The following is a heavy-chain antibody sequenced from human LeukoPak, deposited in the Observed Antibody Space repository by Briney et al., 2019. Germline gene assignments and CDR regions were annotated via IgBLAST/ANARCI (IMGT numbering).Heavy chain of an antibody. D-gene: IGHD3-16*01. CDR2: IKQDGSEK. V-gene: IGHV3-7*01. CDR1: GFTFSNYW. CDR3: ARVALGWSTFGEYYFDY. J-gene: IGHJ4*02. Sequence: GGSLRLSCAASGFTFSNYWMNWVRQAPGKGLEWVANIKQDGSEKYYVDSVKGRFTISRDNAKNSLYLQMNSLRAEDTAVYYCARVALGWSTFGEYYFDYWGQGTLVTVSS.